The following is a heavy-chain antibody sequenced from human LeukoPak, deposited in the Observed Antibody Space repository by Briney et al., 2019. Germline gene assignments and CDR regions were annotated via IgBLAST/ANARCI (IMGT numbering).Heavy chain of an antibody. D-gene: IGHD6-19*01. CDR3: ARSASSGWYSFDY. CDR1: GFTVSSNY. Sequence: PGGSLRLSCEASGFTVSSNYMSWVRQAPGRGLEWVSVIYSGGTTDYADSVKGRFTISRDNSKHTLYLQMNNLRAEDTAVYYCARSASSGWYSFDYWGQGALITVSS. CDR2: IYSGGTT. J-gene: IGHJ4*02. V-gene: IGHV3-66*02.